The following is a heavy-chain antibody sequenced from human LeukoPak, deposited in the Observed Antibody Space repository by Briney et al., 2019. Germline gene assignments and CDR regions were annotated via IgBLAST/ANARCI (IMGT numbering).Heavy chain of an antibody. D-gene: IGHD2-15*01. V-gene: IGHV4-39*01. J-gene: IGHJ6*03. CDR2: IYYSGST. CDR1: GGSISSSSYY. Sequence: SETLSLTCTVSGGSISSSSYYWGWIRQPPGKGLEWIGSIYYSGSTYYNPSLKSRVTISVDTSKNQFSLKLSSVTAADTAVYYCSACSGGSCYSYYYYMGVWGKGTTVTVSS. CDR3: SACSGGSCYSYYYYMGV.